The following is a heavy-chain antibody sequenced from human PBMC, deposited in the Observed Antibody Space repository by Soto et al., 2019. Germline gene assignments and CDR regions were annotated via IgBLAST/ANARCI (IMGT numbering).Heavy chain of an antibody. Sequence: QVQLQESGPGLVKPSETLSLTCTVSGGSISSYYWSWIRQPPGKGLEWIGYIYYSGSTNYNTSLKSRVNISVDTSKNQFSLKLSSVTAADTAVYYCARGYSSSSGAAFDIWGQGKMVTVSS. D-gene: IGHD6-13*01. V-gene: IGHV4-59*01. J-gene: IGHJ3*02. CDR2: IYYSGST. CDR3: ARGYSSSSGAAFDI. CDR1: GGSISSYY.